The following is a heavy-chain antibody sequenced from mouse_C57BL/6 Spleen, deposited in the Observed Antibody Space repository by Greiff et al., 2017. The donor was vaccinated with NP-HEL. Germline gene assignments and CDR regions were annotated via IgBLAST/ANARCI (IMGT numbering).Heavy chain of an antibody. CDR3: ACTTVLAYYLDY. D-gene: IGHD1-1*01. CDR2: INPNNGGT. CDR1: GYTFTDYY. J-gene: IGHJ2*01. Sequence: EVQLQQSGPELVKPGASVKISCKASGYTFTDYYMNWVKQSHGKSLEWIGDINPNNGGTSYNQKFKGKATLTVDKSSSTAYMELRSLTSEDSAVYYYACTTVLAYYLDYWGQGTTLTVSS. V-gene: IGHV1-26*01.